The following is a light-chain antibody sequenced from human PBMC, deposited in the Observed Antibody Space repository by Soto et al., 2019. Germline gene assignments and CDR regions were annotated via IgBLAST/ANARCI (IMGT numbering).Light chain of an antibody. CDR3: QTWDTGIQV. V-gene: IGLV4-69*01. CDR1: SGHSSYV. CDR2: LNSDGSH. Sequence: QSVLTQSPSASASLGASVKLTCTLSSGHSSYVIAWHQQQPEKGPRYLMKLNSDGSHRKGDGIPDRFSGSSSGAERYLTISSLQSEDEADYYCQTWDTGIQVFGGGTQLTVL. J-gene: IGLJ2*01.